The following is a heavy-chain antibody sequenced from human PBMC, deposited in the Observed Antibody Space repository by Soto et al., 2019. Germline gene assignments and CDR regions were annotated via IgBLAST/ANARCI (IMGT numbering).Heavy chain of an antibody. V-gene: IGHV4-59*08. CDR3: ARHAFGSGSYYGMGV. CDR2: IYYTGST. D-gene: IGHD3-10*01. CDR1: GDSITSYY. Sequence: PSETLSLTCTVSGDSITSYYCSWIRQPPGKGLEWLGYIYYTGSTTYNPSLKSRVTISLDTSKNQFSLKLNSVTAADTAVYYCARHAFGSGSYYGMGVWGQGTTVTVSS. J-gene: IGHJ6*02.